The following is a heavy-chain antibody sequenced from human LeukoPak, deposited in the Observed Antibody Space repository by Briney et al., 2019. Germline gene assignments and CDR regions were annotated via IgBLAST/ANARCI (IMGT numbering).Heavy chain of an antibody. Sequence: GASVKVSCKASGYTFTSYGISWVRQAPGPGLEWMGWISAYNGNTNYAQKLQGRVTMTTDTSTSTAYMELRSLRSDDTAVYYCARVMYSSSWYDPYYYYYMDVWGKGTTVTVSS. D-gene: IGHD6-13*01. J-gene: IGHJ6*03. V-gene: IGHV1-18*01. CDR3: ARVMYSSSWYDPYYYYYMDV. CDR1: GYTFTSYG. CDR2: ISAYNGNT.